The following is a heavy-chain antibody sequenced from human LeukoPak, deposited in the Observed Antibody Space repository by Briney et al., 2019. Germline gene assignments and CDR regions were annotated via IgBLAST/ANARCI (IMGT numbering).Heavy chain of an antibody. V-gene: IGHV1-46*01. CDR1: GYTFTSNY. J-gene: IGHJ4*02. D-gene: IGHD2-21*02. CDR2: INPSGGDT. Sequence: ASVKVSCKASGYTFTSNYIHWVRQAPGQGLEWMGVINPSGGDTKYAQKFQGRVTLTRDKSTSTVYMGLSSLTSDDTAVYYCARTYCAEDCSIRYFDYWGQGTLVTVSS. CDR3: ARTYCAEDCSIRYFDY.